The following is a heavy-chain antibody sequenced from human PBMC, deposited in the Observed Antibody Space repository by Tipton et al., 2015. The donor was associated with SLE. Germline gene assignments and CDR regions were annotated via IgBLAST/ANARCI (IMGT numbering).Heavy chain of an antibody. CDR2: ISSSGDT. J-gene: IGHJ4*02. D-gene: IGHD7-27*01. CDR1: GYSLSSRTYK. V-gene: IGHV4-39*07. Sequence: TLSLTCTVSGYSLSSRTYKWAWIRQPPGEGLEWIATISSSGDTYYTPSLKSRVTISLDSSKNHFSLELRSVTAADTAVYYCAREPWGTPSTRFDYWGQGIQVTVSS. CDR3: AREPWGTPSTRFDY.